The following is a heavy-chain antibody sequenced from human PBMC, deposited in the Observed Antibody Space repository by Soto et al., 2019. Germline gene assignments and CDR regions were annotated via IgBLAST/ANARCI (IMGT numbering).Heavy chain of an antibody. V-gene: IGHV4-39*01. D-gene: IGHD6-6*01. CDR1: GGSISSSSYY. CDR3: ARLPGKQLVGWFDP. J-gene: IGHJ5*02. Sequence: QLQLQESGPGLVKPSETLSLTCTVSGGSISSSSYYWGWIRQPPGKGLEWIGSIYYSGSTYYNPSLKSRVTISVDTSKNQFSLKLSSVTAADTAVYYCARLPGKQLVGWFDPWGQGTLVTVSS. CDR2: IYYSGST.